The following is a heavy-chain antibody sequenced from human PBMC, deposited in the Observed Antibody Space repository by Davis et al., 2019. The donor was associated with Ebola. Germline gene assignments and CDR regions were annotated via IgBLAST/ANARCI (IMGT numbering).Heavy chain of an antibody. CDR2: IYYSGST. CDR1: GGSVSSGSYY. V-gene: IGHV4-61*01. Sequence: MPSETLSLTCTVSGGSVSSGSYYWSWIRQPPEKGLEWVGYIYYSGSTNCNPSLKSRVTISVDTSKNQFSLKLSSVTAADTAVYYCARGTFWSGYYYFDYWGQGTLVTVSS. CDR3: ARGTFWSGYYYFDY. J-gene: IGHJ4*02. D-gene: IGHD3-3*01.